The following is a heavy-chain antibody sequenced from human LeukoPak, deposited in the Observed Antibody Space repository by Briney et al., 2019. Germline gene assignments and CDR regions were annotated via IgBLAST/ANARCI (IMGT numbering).Heavy chain of an antibody. D-gene: IGHD6-13*01. V-gene: IGHV1-2*02. CDR3: ARGTRYSSSWYEGDAFDI. CDR2: TNPNSGGT. J-gene: IGHJ3*02. CDR1: GYTFTGYY. Sequence: ASVKVSCKASGYTFTGYYMHWVRQAPGQGLEWMGWTNPNSGGTNYAQKFQGRVTMTRDTSISTAYMELSRLRSDDTAVYYCARGTRYSSSWYEGDAFDIWGQGTMVTVSS.